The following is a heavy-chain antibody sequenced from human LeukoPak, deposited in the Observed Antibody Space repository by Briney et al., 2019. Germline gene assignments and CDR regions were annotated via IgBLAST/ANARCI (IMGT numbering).Heavy chain of an antibody. CDR1: GYTFTGYY. D-gene: IGHD5-18*01. J-gene: IGHJ3*02. Sequence: ASVKVSCKASGYTFTGYYMHWVRQAPGQGLEWMGWINPNSGGTNYAQKFQGRVTMTRDTSISTAYMELSRLRSDDTAVYYCARVELGGYSYGFPPDIWGQGTMDTVSS. CDR3: ARVELGGYSYGFPPDI. CDR2: INPNSGGT. V-gene: IGHV1-2*02.